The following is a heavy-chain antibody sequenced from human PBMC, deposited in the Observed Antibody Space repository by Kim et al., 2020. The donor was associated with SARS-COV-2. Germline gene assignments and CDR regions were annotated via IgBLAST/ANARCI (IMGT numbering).Heavy chain of an antibody. V-gene: IGHV3-7*03. CDR3: ARVIDSSGYYYDQYFDY. CDR2: IKQDGSEK. D-gene: IGHD3-22*01. Sequence: GGSLRLSCAATEFTFSNSCMSWVRQAPGKGLEWVANIKQDGSEKYYVDSVKGRFTISRDNAKNSLYLQMNSLRAEDTAVYYCARVIDSSGYYYDQYFDYWGQGTPVSVSS. J-gene: IGHJ4*02. CDR1: EFTFSNSC.